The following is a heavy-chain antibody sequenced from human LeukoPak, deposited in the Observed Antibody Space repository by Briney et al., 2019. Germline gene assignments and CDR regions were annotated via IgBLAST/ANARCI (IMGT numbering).Heavy chain of an antibody. Sequence: SETLSLTCTVSGGSIRTNYWSWIRQTPGKGLEWIAYINYSGNTNNNPSLKSRVTISVDTSKSQFSLKLSSVTAADTAVYYCAKHGQDTGNFYAHFDYWGQGTLVTVSS. CDR1: GGSIRTNY. D-gene: IGHD1-26*01. CDR2: INYSGNT. J-gene: IGHJ4*02. V-gene: IGHV4-59*08. CDR3: AKHGQDTGNFYAHFDY.